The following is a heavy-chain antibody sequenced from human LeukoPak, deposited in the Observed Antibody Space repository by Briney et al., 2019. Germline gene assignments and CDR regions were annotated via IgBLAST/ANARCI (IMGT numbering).Heavy chain of an antibody. V-gene: IGHV3-13*01. CDR3: ARATSNYYDSSGFDY. D-gene: IGHD3-22*01. Sequence: GGSLRLSCAASGFTFSSYDMRWVRQATGKGLEWVSAIGTAGDTYYPGSVKGRFTISRENAKNSLYLQMNSLRAGDTAVYYCARATSNYYDSSGFDYWGQRTLVTVSS. CDR1: GFTFSSYD. CDR2: IGTAGDT. J-gene: IGHJ4*02.